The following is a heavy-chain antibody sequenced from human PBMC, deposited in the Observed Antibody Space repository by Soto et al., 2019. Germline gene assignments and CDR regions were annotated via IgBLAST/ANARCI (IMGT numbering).Heavy chain of an antibody. J-gene: IGHJ5*02. CDR3: ARGPPRYCSGGSCYPFDP. D-gene: IGHD2-15*01. CDR2: ISSSSSTI. Sequence: PGGSLRLSCAASGFAFSSYSMNWVRQAPGKGLEWVSYISSSSSTIYYADSVKGRFTISRDNAKNSLYLQMNSLRDEDTAVYYCARGPPRYCSGGSCYPFDPWGQGTLVTVSS. CDR1: GFAFSSYS. V-gene: IGHV3-48*02.